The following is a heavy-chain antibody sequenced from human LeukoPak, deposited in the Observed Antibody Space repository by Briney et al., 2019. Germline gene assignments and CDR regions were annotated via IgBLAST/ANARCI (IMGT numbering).Heavy chain of an antibody. J-gene: IGHJ4*02. CDR1: GFTFSDYG. CDR3: ARDLGITADGNYFDY. CDR2: IWYDGSDK. D-gene: IGHD6-13*01. Sequence: GGSLRLSCAASGFTFSDYGMHWVGQGQGHGLEWVAVIWYDGSDKYYADSVEGRFTVSRDNSKYTLNLQMNCLRAEDTAVYYCARDLGITADGNYFDYWGQGTLVTVSS. V-gene: IGHV3-33*01.